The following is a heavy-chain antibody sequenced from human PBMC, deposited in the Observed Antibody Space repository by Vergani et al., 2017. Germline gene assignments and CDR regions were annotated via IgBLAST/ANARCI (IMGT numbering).Heavy chain of an antibody. Sequence: EVMLVQSGAEVKKPGESLKISCKYSESSFISNEIAWVRQMSGKGLQWMGNINPIDSKIAYSPSFQGQAIMSLDKSITTAYLQWRSLKASDTAIYYCTRHVPCGEGACLHFVHWGKGTQVTVSS. CDR3: TRHVPCGEGACLHFVH. J-gene: IGHJ4*02. V-gene: IGHV5-51*01. CDR1: ESSFISNE. D-gene: IGHD4-17*01. CDR2: INPIDSKI.